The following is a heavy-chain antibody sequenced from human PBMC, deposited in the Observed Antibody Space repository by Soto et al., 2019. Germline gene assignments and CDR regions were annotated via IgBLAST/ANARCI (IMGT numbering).Heavy chain of an antibody. CDR3: AKGFDSINYGLFHY. CDR2: ITGSGDNT. Sequence: EVQLLESGGGLVQPGGSLRLSCAASGFALSSCAMDWVRQVPGKGLEWVSGITGSGDNTHYADSVKGRFVISRGISKNTLYLQMNSLTAEDTAVYYCAKGFDSINYGLFHYWGQGVLVTVSS. J-gene: IGHJ4*02. V-gene: IGHV3-23*01. CDR1: GFALSSCA. D-gene: IGHD3-10*01.